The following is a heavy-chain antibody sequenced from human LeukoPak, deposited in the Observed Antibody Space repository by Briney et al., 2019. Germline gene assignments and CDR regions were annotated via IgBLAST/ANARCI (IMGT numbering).Heavy chain of an antibody. CDR1: DFTVSSNY. CDR2: LHKNAIT. D-gene: IGHD3-22*01. J-gene: IGHJ4*02. V-gene: IGHV3-53*01. CDR3: ARESFDSSGYLGPYY. Sequence: GGSLRLSCAASDFTVSSNYMSWVRQAPGKGLEWVSVLHKNAITSYADTVKGRFTISRDNAKNSLYLQMNSLRAEDTAVYYCARESFDSSGYLGPYYWGQGTLVTVSS.